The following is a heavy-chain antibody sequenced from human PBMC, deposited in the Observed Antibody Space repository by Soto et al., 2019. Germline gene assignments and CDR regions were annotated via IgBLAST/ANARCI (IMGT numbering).Heavy chain of an antibody. J-gene: IGHJ6*02. CDR2: IGNSGTPT. CDR1: GFTFSSYA. Sequence: EVQLLESGGGLVQPGGSLRLSCAASGFTFSSYAMKWVRQAPGKGLEWVSLIGNSGTPTYYADSVKGRFTISRDNSGNTRFLALYSLRAEDTAAYYCGRSIPVVSYYVMDVWGQGTRVTVSS. CDR3: GRSIPVVSYYVMDV. D-gene: IGHD2-2*01. V-gene: IGHV3-23*05.